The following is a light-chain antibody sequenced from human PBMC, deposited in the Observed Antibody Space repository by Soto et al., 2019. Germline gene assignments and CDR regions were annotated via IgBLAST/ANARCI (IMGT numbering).Light chain of an antibody. V-gene: IGKV3-15*01. J-gene: IGKJ1*01. CDR3: QQYQNLWT. Sequence: EIVMTQSPATLSVSPGERATLSCRASQSISSNLAWYQQKPGQAPRLLMFRTSSRATGIPARFSGSGSGTEFTLTISSLQSEDFAVYYCQQYQNLWTFGQGTKVDIK. CDR2: RTS. CDR1: QSISSN.